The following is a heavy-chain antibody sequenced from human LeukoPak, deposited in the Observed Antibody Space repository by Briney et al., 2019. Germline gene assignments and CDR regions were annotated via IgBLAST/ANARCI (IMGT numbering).Heavy chain of an antibody. Sequence: SVKVSCKASGGTFSSYAISWVRQAPGQGLEWMGRIIPILGIANYAQKFQGRVTITADKSTSTAYMELSSLRSEDTAVYYCARDLWSNSEIWFDPWGQGTLVTVSS. CDR1: GGTFSSYA. J-gene: IGHJ5*02. CDR3: ARDLWSNSEIWFDP. V-gene: IGHV1-69*04. D-gene: IGHD4-4*01. CDR2: IIPILGIA.